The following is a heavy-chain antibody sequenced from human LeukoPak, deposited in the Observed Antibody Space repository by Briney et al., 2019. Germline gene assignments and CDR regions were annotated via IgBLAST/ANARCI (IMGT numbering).Heavy chain of an antibody. J-gene: IGHJ6*03. V-gene: IGHV7-4-1*02. CDR2: INTNTGNP. Sequence: ASVKVSCKASGYTITSYAMNWVRQAPGHGLEWMGWINTNTGNPTYAQGFTGRFVFSLDTSVSTAYLQISSLKAEDTAVYYCARVDGSGGYYYYMDVWGKGTTVTVSS. D-gene: IGHD3-10*01. CDR3: ARVDGSGGYYYYMDV. CDR1: GYTITSYA.